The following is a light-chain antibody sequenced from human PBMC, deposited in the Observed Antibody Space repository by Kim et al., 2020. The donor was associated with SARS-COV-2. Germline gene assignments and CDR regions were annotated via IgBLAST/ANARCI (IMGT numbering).Light chain of an antibody. CDR1: QSISSAL. V-gene: IGKV3-20*01. Sequence: EIVLTQSPGTLSLSPGETATLSCRASQSISSALLAWYQQRPGKAPRLLMSGASIRATGIPERFSGSGSGTDFTLTISRLETDDFAVYYCQQYGTTPLTFGGGTKVDIK. CDR2: GAS. CDR3: QQYGTTPLT. J-gene: IGKJ4*02.